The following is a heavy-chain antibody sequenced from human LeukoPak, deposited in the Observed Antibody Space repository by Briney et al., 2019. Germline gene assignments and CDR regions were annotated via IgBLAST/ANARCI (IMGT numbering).Heavy chain of an antibody. V-gene: IGHV3-30*04. CDR3: ASAQIDFDYYFDY. Sequence: PGGSLRLSCAASGFTFSSYAMHWVRQAPGKGLEWVAVISYDGSNKYYADSVKGRFTISRDNSKNTLYLQMNSLRAEDTAVYYCASAQIDFDYYFDYWGQGTLVTVSS. CDR1: GFTFSSYA. CDR2: ISYDGSNK. D-gene: IGHD3-9*01. J-gene: IGHJ4*02.